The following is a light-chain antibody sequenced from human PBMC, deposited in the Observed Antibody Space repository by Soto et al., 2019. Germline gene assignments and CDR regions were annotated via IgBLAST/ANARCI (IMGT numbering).Light chain of an antibody. CDR3: QQVNSRPLT. CDR1: QGISSY. V-gene: IGKV1-9*01. J-gene: IGKJ4*01. CDR2: AAS. Sequence: DIQLTQSPSFLAASVGDRTTITCRASQGISSYLAWYQQKPGKAPKLLIYAASTLQSGVPSSFSGSGSGTEFTLAISSLQPKDVATYSGQQVNSRPLTFGGWTKVEIK.